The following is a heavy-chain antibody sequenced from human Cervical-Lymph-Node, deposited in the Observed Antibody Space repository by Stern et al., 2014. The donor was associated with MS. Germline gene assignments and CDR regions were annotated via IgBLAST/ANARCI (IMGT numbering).Heavy chain of an antibody. CDR3: ARDSSSWIVDY. CDR2: ISNSSSYI. D-gene: IGHD6-13*01. J-gene: IGHJ4*02. CDR1: GFTFSSYS. Sequence: VQLAESGGGLVKPGGSLRLSCVASGFTFSSYSMHWVRQAPGKGLEWVSSISNSSSYIYYADSVKGRFNISRDKAKNSLYLQINSLRAEDTAVYYCARDSSSWIVDYWGRGTLVTVSS. V-gene: IGHV3-21*01.